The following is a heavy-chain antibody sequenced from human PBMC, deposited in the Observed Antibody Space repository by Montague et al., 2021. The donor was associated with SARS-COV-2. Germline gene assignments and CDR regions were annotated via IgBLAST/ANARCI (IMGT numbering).Heavy chain of an antibody. J-gene: IGHJ6*02. D-gene: IGHD2-2*01. Sequence: SETLSLTCTVSGGPISSYYWSWIRQPPGRGLQWIGYISYSGSTNYNPSLKSRGTISVDTTKNHLTRRLSSVTAADTAVYYCANFRRTQLLFGTLYYGMDVWGQGTTVTVSS. CDR1: GGPISSYY. V-gene: IGHV4-59*01. CDR3: ANFRRTQLLFGTLYYGMDV. CDR2: ISYSGST.